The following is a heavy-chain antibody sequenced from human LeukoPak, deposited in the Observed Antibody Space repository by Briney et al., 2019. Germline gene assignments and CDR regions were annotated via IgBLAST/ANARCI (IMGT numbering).Heavy chain of an antibody. V-gene: IGHV3-74*01. D-gene: IGHD2-15*01. CDR1: GFTFSNYW. Sequence: GGSLRLSCAASGFTFSNYWMHWVRQAPGKGLVWVSRIDSDGSSTSHADSVKGRFTTSRDNAKNTLYLQMNSLRAEDTAVYYCAKDGSLTPYDYWGQGTLVTVSS. CDR3: AKDGSLTPYDY. J-gene: IGHJ4*02. CDR2: IDSDGSST.